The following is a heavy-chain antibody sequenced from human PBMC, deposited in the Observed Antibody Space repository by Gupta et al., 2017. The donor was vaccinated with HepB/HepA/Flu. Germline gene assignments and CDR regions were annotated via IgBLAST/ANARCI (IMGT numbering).Heavy chain of an antibody. Sequence: EVQLVESGGGCVQPGGSLRLSCAASGSTVSSNYMSWVRQGPGKGLEWVSVIYSGDSTYYADSVKGRFTISRDHSKHTLYLQMNSLTAEDTAVYYCARDPSYCGGDCYPPNDYWGQGTLVTVSS. CDR1: GSTVSSNY. D-gene: IGHD2-21*02. CDR2: IYSGDST. CDR3: ARDPSYCGGDCYPPNDY. J-gene: IGHJ4*02. V-gene: IGHV3-66*01.